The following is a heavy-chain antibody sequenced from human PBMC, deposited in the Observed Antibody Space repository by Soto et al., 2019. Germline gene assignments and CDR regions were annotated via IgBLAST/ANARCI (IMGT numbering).Heavy chain of an antibody. CDR1: GYTFTSYG. Sequence: QVQLVQSGAEVKKPGASVKVSCKASGYTFTSYGISWVRQAPGQGLEWMGWISAYNGNTNYAQKFQGRVTMTRNTSISTAYMELSSLRSEDTAVYYCARRLGYCSGGSCYSGLWFDPWGQGTLVTVSS. D-gene: IGHD2-15*01. CDR3: ARRLGYCSGGSCYSGLWFDP. J-gene: IGHJ5*02. CDR2: ISAYNGNT. V-gene: IGHV1-18*01.